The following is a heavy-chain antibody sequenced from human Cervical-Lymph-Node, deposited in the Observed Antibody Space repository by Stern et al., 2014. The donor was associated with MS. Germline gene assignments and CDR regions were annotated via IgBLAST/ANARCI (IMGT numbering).Heavy chain of an antibody. CDR2: IKAKSGIT. CDR1: GYTFSDHY. CDR3: ARELNWNDIFTNVFDI. J-gene: IGHJ3*02. V-gene: IGHV1-2*07. D-gene: IGHD1-20*01. Sequence: VQLVESGAEVKKPGASVKVSCKASGYTFSDHYMHWVRQAPGQGLEWMGWIKAKSGITNYAHKFQGRVTMTRDTSISTAYMELSSLRSDDTAVYYCARELNWNDIFTNVFDIWGQGTMVTVSS.